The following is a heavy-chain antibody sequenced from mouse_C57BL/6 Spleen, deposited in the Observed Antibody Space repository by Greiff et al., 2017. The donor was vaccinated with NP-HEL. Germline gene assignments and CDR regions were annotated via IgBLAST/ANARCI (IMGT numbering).Heavy chain of an antibody. Sequence: QVQLQQPGAELVKPGASVKLSCKASGYTFTSYWMQWVKQRPGQGLEWIGEIDPSDSYTNYNQKFKGPAPLTVDTTTSTAYMQLSSLTSEDSAVYYCARYGTTVVATDYWGQGTTLTVSS. D-gene: IGHD1-1*01. V-gene: IGHV1-50*01. J-gene: IGHJ2*01. CDR3: ARYGTTVVATDY. CDR1: GYTFTSYW. CDR2: IDPSDSYT.